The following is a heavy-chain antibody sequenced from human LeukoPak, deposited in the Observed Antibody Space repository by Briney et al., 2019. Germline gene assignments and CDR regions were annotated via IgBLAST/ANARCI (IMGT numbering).Heavy chain of an antibody. CDR3: ARDRDFWSGPIDF. J-gene: IGHJ4*02. CDR1: GYTFTGYY. Sequence: VASVKVSCKASGYTFTGYYMHWVRQAPGQGLEWMGWINPNSGGTNYAQKFQGWVTMTRDTSISTACMELSRLRSDDTAVYYCARDRDFWSGPIDFWGQGTLVTVSS. D-gene: IGHD3-3*01. V-gene: IGHV1-2*04. CDR2: INPNSGGT.